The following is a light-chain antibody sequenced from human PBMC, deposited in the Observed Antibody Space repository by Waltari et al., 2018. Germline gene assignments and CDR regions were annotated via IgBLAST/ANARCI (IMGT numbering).Light chain of an antibody. J-gene: IGKJ4*01. CDR1: QNIGDY. V-gene: IGKV3-11*01. Sequence: VLTQSPATLSLSPGDRATLSCRASQNIGDYLAWYQQKPGQAPRLLISAASNRATGVPARFSGSGSGTDFTLTISNLEPEDFAVYYCQNRRDWPLLTFGGGTKVEIK. CDR2: AAS. CDR3: QNRRDWPLLT.